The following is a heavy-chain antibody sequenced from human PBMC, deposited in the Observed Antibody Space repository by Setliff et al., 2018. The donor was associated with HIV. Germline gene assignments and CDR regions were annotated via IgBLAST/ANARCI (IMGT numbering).Heavy chain of an antibody. D-gene: IGHD6-19*01. CDR3: AREDGSSWSYDRLYYYGLDV. CDR1: GPSLSTGHH. Sequence: SETLSLTCSVSGPSLSTGHHWGWIRQTPEKGLEWIGSSSDSGYTQYTPSLKSRVTIFVDTARKQFSLKLNSVTAADTAVYYCAREDGSSWSYDRLYYYGLDVWGQGITVTVSS. J-gene: IGHJ6*02. CDR2: SSDSGYT. V-gene: IGHV4-38-2*02.